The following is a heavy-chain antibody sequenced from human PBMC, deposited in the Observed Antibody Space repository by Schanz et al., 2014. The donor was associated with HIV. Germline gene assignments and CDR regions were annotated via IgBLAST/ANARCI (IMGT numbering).Heavy chain of an antibody. CDR1: GYTFIDYG. Sequence: QDHLLQSGPEVKKPGASVKVSCKASGYTFIDYGISWVRQAPGQGLEWMGWISAYSGNTDYGQRFQGRVTMTTDRSTSTAYMELRSLRSDDTAVYYCARDGSKTIDYWGQGTLVTV. V-gene: IGHV1-18*01. CDR3: ARDGSKTIDY. D-gene: IGHD4-4*01. CDR2: ISAYSGNT. J-gene: IGHJ4*02.